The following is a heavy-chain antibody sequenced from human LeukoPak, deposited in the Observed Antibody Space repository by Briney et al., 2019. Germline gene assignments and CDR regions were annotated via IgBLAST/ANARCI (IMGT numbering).Heavy chain of an antibody. V-gene: IGHV3-21*01. D-gene: IGHD4-17*01. CDR2: ISSSTSYI. J-gene: IGHJ4*02. CDR3: ARAGGSTVSHSDC. Sequence: GGSLRLSCAASGFTFSSYSMNWIRQAPGKGLEWVSSISSSTSYIYYADSVKGRFTISKDNAKNSLYLQMNSLRAEDTAVYYCARAGGSTVSHSDCWGQGTLVTVSS. CDR1: GFTFSSYS.